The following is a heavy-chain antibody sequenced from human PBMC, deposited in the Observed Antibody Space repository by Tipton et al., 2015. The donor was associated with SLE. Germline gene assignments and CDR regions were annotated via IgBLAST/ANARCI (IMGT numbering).Heavy chain of an antibody. V-gene: IGHV4-61*09. CDR2: IFTSGST. Sequence: TLSLTCTVSGGSISSGSYYWSWIRQPAGKGLEWIGYIFTSGSTNYNPSLRSRVTISVDTSKNQFSLKLSSVTAADTAVYYCARVDGSGSYYLLDYWGQGTLVTVSS. CDR3: ARVDGSGSYYLLDY. CDR1: GGSISSGSYY. D-gene: IGHD3-10*01. J-gene: IGHJ4*02.